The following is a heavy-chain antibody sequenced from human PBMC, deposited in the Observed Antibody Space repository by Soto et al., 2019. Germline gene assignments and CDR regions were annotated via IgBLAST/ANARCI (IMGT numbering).Heavy chain of an antibody. Sequence: EAQLLESGGGLVQPGGSLRLSCAASGFTFSSYAMSWVRQAPGKGLEWVSAISGSGGSTYYADSVKGRFTISRDNSKNTLYLQMNSLRAEDTAVYYCAKPTAPGFGEPIDFWGQGTLVTVSS. V-gene: IGHV3-23*01. CDR2: ISGSGGST. D-gene: IGHD3-10*01. CDR1: GFTFSSYA. J-gene: IGHJ4*02. CDR3: AKPTAPGFGEPIDF.